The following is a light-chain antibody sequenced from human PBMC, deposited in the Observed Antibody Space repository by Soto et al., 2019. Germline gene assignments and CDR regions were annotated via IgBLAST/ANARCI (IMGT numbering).Light chain of an antibody. Sequence: EIVMTQSPATLSVSPGERATLSCRASQSVSSNLAWYQQKPGQAPRHLIYGAATRATGIQDRFSGSGSRTEFTLTIIIRQSEDFAVYYCQQYNNWPPLTFCGGTKVEIK. V-gene: IGKV3-15*01. CDR1: QSVSSN. CDR2: GAA. J-gene: IGKJ4*01. CDR3: QQYNNWPPLT.